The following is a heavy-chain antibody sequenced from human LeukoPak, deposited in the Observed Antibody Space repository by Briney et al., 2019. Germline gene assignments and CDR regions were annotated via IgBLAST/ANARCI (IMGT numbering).Heavy chain of an antibody. V-gene: IGHV3-48*01. D-gene: IGHD2-2*01. CDR2: ISSSSSTI. Sequence: GGSLRLSCAASGFTFSSYNMNWVRQAPGRVLERVSYISSSSSTIYYAASVKGRFTISRDNAKNSLYLQMNSLRAEDTAVYYCARDRDCSSTSCPYYYYYYMDVWGKGTTVTVSS. CDR3: ARDRDCSSTSCPYYYYYYMDV. J-gene: IGHJ6*03. CDR1: GFTFSSYN.